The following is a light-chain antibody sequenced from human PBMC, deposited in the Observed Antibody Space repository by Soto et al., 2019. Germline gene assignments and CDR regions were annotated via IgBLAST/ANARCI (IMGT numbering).Light chain of an antibody. CDR1: QGIRND. Sequence: AIQMTQSPSSLSASVGDSVTITCRASQGIRNDLGWYQVKPGTAPKLLIYGASTLQSGVPSRFIGSGSGTDFTLTFNSLQPGDFATYYCLQDYTYPRTFGQGTRV. CDR3: LQDYTYPRT. J-gene: IGKJ1*01. V-gene: IGKV1-6*02. CDR2: GAS.